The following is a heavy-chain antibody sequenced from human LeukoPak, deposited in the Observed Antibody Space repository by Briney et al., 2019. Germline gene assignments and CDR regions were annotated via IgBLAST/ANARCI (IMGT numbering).Heavy chain of an antibody. CDR3: ARHVDNYGYPNWFDP. V-gene: IGHV4-39*01. J-gene: IGHJ5*02. D-gene: IGHD5-18*01. CDR2: IHYTGIT. Sequence: SETLSLTCTVSGGSLSSTTYYWGWIRQPPGKGLEWIGTIHYTGITYYSPSLNSRVTISVDTSKNQFSLNLNSVTAADTAVYYCARHVDNYGYPNWFDPWGQGTLVTVSS. CDR1: GGSLSSTTYY.